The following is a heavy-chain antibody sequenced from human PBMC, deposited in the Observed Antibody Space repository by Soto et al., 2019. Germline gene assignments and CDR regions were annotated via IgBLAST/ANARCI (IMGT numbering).Heavy chain of an antibody. CDR1: GYRFTSGD. J-gene: IGHJ5*01. Sequence: GASVKGSCRGAGYRFTSGDSSWGRQTAGQGLEWMGWMSPKTANTGYAQKFQDRVTMTRSTSISTAYMELSSLTSEDTAVYYCTGGPPNWGFDSWGQGTPVTVSS. V-gene: IGHV1-8*01. CDR3: TGGPPNWGFDS. CDR2: MSPKTANT. D-gene: IGHD7-27*01.